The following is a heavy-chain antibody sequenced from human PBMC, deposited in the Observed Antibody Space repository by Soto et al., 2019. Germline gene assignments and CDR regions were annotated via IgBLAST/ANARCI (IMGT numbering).Heavy chain of an antibody. D-gene: IGHD2-2*01. CDR2: IIPIFGTE. J-gene: IGHJ6*02. Sequence: WASVKVSCKASGGTFSSYAISWVRQAPGQGLEWMGGIIPIFGTENYAQKFQGRVTITADESTSTAYMELSSLRSEDTAVYYCARDIVVVPAAIRAGTISSGNWYYYGTEVSGQGSTVTNSS. CDR1: GGTFSSYA. CDR3: ARDIVVVPAAIRAGTISSGNWYYYGTEV. V-gene: IGHV1-69*13.